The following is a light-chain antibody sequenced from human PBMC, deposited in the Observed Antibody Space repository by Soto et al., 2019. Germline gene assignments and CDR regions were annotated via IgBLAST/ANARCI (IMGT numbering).Light chain of an antibody. J-gene: IGLJ2*01. CDR3: QSYDSSLSGYVV. V-gene: IGLV1-40*01. CDR1: SSNIGAGYD. CDR2: GNS. Sequence: QSVLTQPPSLSGAPGQRVTISCTGSSSNIGAGYDVHWYQQLPGTAPKLLIYGNSNRPSGVPDRFSGSKSGTSASLAITGLQAEDAADYYCQSYDSSLSGYVVFGGGTKLTVL.